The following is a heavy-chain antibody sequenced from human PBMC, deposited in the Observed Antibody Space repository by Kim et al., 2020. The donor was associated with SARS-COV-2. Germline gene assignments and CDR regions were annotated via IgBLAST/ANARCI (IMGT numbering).Heavy chain of an antibody. CDR2: ITSGGGTT. CDR1: GFDFSRFY. V-gene: IGHV3-11*01. Sequence: GGSLRLSCAASGFDFSRFYMTWIRQSPGKGLEWISYITSGGGTTYYADSVKGRFTISRDNADNSLYLQMRGLRVEDSAIYYCARGGALTVFADYWGQGTLVSVSS. CDR3: ARGGALTVFADY. D-gene: IGHD1-26*01. J-gene: IGHJ4*02.